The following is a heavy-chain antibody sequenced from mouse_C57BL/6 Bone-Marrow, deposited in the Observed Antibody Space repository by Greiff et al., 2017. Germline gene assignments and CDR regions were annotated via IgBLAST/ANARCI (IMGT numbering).Heavy chain of an antibody. J-gene: IGHJ2*01. CDR3: ARPHYGSSYYFDY. Sequence: EVQVVESGGGLVKPGGSLKLSCAASGFTFSDYGMHWVRQAPEKGLEWVAYISSGSSTIYYADTVKGRFTISRDNAKNTRFLQMTSLRSEDTAMYYCARPHYGSSYYFDYWGQGTTLTVSS. CDR2: ISSGSSTI. CDR1: GFTFSDYG. D-gene: IGHD1-1*01. V-gene: IGHV5-17*01.